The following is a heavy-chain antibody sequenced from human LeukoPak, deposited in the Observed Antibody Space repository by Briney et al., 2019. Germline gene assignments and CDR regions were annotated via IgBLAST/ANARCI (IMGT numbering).Heavy chain of an antibody. CDR1: GGSFSGYY. CDR2: INHRGSS. D-gene: IGHD3-3*01. V-gene: IGHV4-34*01. CDR3: ARGVLDFWSGYYQVGSDY. Sequence: SETLSLTCAVYGGSFSGYYGRWTRQPPGKGREGIGEINHRGSSNYNPSLKSRVPISVATYKNQFSLKLRSVTAADTAVYYCARGVLDFWSGYYQVGSDYWGQGTLVTVSS. J-gene: IGHJ4*02.